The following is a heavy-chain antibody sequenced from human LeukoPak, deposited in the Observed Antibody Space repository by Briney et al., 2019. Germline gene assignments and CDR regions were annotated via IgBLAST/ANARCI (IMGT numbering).Heavy chain of an antibody. CDR3: ARQGNYYRFDY. J-gene: IGHJ4*02. Sequence: GESLKISCKGSEYSFTNYWIGWVRQMPGKGLEWMGIIYPGDSDTRYSPSFQGQVTISADKSISTAYLQWSSLKASDTAVYYCARQGNYYRFDYWGQGTLVTVSS. V-gene: IGHV5-51*01. CDR2: IYPGDSDT. CDR1: EYSFTNYW. D-gene: IGHD1-26*01.